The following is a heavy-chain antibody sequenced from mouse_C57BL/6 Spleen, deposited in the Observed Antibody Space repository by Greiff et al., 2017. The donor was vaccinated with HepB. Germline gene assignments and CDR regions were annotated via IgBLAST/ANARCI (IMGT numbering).Heavy chain of an antibody. Sequence: QVQLQQPGAELVMPGASVKLSCKASGYTFTSYWMHWVKQRPGQGLEWIGEIDPSDSYTKYNQKFKGKSTLTVDKSSSTAYMQLSSLSSEDSAVYYCAATVVARVFDYWGQGTTLTVSS. D-gene: IGHD1-1*01. CDR3: AATVVARVFDY. CDR2: IDPSDSYT. CDR1: GYTFTSYW. J-gene: IGHJ2*01. V-gene: IGHV1-69*01.